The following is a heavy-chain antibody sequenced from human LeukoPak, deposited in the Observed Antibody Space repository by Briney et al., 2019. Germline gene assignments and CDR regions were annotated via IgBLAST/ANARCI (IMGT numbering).Heavy chain of an antibody. J-gene: IGHJ4*02. Sequence: KTGGSLRLSCVVSGFTLSNSSMSWVRQAPGKGLEWVSSISSHRSIYVESVRGRFTISRDTAKNSLYLQMNSLRAEDSALYYCARDKSGWARDYWGQGTLVTVSA. CDR2: ISSHRSI. D-gene: IGHD6-19*01. CDR1: GFTLSNSS. CDR3: ARDKSGWARDY. V-gene: IGHV3-69-1*01.